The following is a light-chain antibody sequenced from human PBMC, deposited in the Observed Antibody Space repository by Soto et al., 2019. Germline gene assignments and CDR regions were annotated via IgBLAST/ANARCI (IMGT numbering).Light chain of an antibody. CDR1: QSVSSY. Sequence: EIVLTQSPVTLSLSPGERATLSCRASQSVSSYLAWYQQKPGQAPRLLIYDASIRATGIPDRFTGSGSGTDFTLTISRLEPEDFAVYYCQQYGSSPLTFGGGTKVDIK. CDR2: DAS. J-gene: IGKJ4*01. CDR3: QQYGSSPLT. V-gene: IGKV3-20*01.